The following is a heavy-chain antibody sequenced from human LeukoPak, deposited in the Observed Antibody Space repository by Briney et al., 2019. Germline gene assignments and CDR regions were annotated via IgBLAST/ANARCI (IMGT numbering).Heavy chain of an antibody. J-gene: IGHJ5*02. V-gene: IGHV3-7*01. CDR1: GFTFSNSW. D-gene: IGHD1-14*01. Sequence: GGSLRLSCAASGFTFSNSWMSWVRQAPGKGLECVANIKPDGSEKYYVDSVKGRFTISRDNAKNSLYLQMNSLRAEDTAVYYCARDRSDRPDWFDPWGQGTLVTVSS. CDR3: ARDRSDRPDWFDP. CDR2: IKPDGSEK.